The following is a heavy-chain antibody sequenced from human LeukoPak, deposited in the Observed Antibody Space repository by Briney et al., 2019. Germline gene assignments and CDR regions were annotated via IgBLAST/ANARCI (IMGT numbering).Heavy chain of an antibody. V-gene: IGHV3-48*01. Sequence: GGSLRLSCEASGFTFSSSSMSWVRQAPGKGLEWLAYISTTGTIYYAESVKGRFTISRDNAKNSLYLEMNSLRAEDTAVYYCARLTDYWGQGTLVTVSS. D-gene: IGHD1-14*01. J-gene: IGHJ4*02. CDR1: GFTFSSSS. CDR2: ISTTGTI. CDR3: ARLTDY.